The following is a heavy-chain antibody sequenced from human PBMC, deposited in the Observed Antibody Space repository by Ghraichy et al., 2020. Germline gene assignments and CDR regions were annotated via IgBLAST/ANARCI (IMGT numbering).Heavy chain of an antibody. CDR3: ARGLEGGWFDP. Sequence: SETLSLTCTVSGGSISSSSYYWGWIRQPPGKGLEWIGSIYYSGSTYYNPSLKSRVTISVDTSKNQFSLKLSSVTAAGTAVYYCARGLEGGWFDPWGQGTLVTVSS. J-gene: IGHJ5*02. CDR2: IYYSGST. CDR1: GGSISSSSYY. D-gene: IGHD1-1*01. V-gene: IGHV4-39*01.